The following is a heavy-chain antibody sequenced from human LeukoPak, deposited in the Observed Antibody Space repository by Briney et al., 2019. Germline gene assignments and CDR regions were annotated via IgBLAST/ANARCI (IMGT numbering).Heavy chain of an antibody. D-gene: IGHD1-14*01. CDR1: GFTFSKYP. CDR3: AKDFTPDGIWDIDY. J-gene: IGHJ4*02. V-gene: IGHV3-23*01. Sequence: GGSLRLSCVASGFTFSKYPMSWVRQAPGKGLEWVSGIYGGGSGSTFYAESVKGRFTISRDNSKNTLYLQMNSLRDEDTAIYYCAKDFTPDGIWDIDYWGRGTLITVSS. CDR2: IYGGGSGST.